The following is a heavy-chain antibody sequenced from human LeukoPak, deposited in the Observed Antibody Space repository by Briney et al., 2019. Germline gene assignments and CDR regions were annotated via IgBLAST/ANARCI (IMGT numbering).Heavy chain of an antibody. CDR2: IRSKTFGGTT. CDR3: TRAPLQLVAPFDY. D-gene: IGHD1-1*01. V-gene: IGHV3-49*04. CDR1: GFTFGDYA. Sequence: PGRSLTLPCTGSGFTFGDYAMSWVRQAPGKGPEWVGHIRSKTFGGTTLKAAAVKGRFSISRDDSKSISYLQMNSLRPEDTAVYYCTRAPLQLVAPFDYWGQATLVTVSS. J-gene: IGHJ4*02.